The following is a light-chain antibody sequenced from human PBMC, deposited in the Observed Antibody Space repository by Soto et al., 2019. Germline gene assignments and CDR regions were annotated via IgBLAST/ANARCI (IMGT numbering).Light chain of an antibody. CDR3: QQTYSDIS. Sequence: DVRMTQAPSSLSASVGDTITITCRASRTINTYLNWFQQKPGEPPRLLIYGASTLHDGVPSRFSGSGSGADFTLTINGLQPEDFASYHCQQTYSDISFGGGTKV. J-gene: IGKJ4*01. V-gene: IGKV1-39*01. CDR2: GAS. CDR1: RTINTY.